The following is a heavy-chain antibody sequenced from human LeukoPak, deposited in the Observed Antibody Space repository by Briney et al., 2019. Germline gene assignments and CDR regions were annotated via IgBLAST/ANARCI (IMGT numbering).Heavy chain of an antibody. V-gene: IGHV4-4*07. CDR1: GGSISSYY. CDR2: IYTSGST. Sequence: SETLSLTCTVSGGSISSYYWSWVRQPAGKGLEWIGRIYTSGSTNYNPSLKSRVTVSVDTSKNHFSLKLSSVTAADTAVYYCARVIAAAGTDYYYYYMDVWGKGTTVTVSS. CDR3: ARVIAAAGTDYYYYYMDV. J-gene: IGHJ6*03. D-gene: IGHD6-13*01.